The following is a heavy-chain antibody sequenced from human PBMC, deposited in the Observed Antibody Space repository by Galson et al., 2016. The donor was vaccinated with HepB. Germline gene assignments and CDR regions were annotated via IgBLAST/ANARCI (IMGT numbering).Heavy chain of an antibody. CDR3: ERSFYCSGGSCYPVDAFDI. CDR1: GYTFTSYG. J-gene: IGHJ3*02. Sequence: SVKVSCKASGYTFTSYGISWVRQAPGQGLEWMGWISVYNGNTKYAEKFQGRVTMTTETSTSTAYVELRSLRSDETAVYYCERSFYCSGGSCYPVDAFDIWGQGTMVTDSS. V-gene: IGHV1-18*01. CDR2: ISVYNGNT. D-gene: IGHD2-15*01.